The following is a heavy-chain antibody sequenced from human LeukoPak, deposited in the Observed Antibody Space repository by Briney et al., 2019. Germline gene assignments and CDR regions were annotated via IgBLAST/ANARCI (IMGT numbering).Heavy chain of an antibody. D-gene: IGHD3-22*01. CDR2: INPNSGGT. V-gene: IGHV1-2*04. CDR1: GYTFTGYY. Sequence: ASVKVSCKASGYTFTGYYMHWVRQAPGQGLEWMGWINPNSGGTNYAQKFQGWVTMTRDTSISTAYMELSRLRSDDTAVYYCARDLYDSSGYSSNYFDYWGQGTLVTVS. J-gene: IGHJ4*02. CDR3: ARDLYDSSGYSSNYFDY.